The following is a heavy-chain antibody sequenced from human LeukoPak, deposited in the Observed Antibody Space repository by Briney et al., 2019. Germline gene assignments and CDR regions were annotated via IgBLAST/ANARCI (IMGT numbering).Heavy chain of an antibody. CDR1: GYTFTNLD. V-gene: IGHV1-8*01. Sequence: ASVKVSCKPSGYTFTNLDINWLRQAPGQGLEWMGWMSPNSGDTGYAQKFQGRVSMTRDTSISTAYMELSSLRSEDTAVYYCASNPPNTGDFYYWGLGSPVTVSS. D-gene: IGHD1-1*01. J-gene: IGHJ4*02. CDR3: ASNPPNTGDFYY. CDR2: MSPNSGDT.